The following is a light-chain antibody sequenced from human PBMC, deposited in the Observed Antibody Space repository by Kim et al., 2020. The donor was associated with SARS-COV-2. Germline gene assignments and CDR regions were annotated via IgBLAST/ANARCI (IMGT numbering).Light chain of an antibody. J-gene: IGKJ2*01. CDR2: ASS. Sequence: SASVGDRVTITCRASQDITNSLAWFQQKPGKVPKSLIYASSILQTGVPSRFSGSGSGTDFTLTISSLQPDDFATYYCQHYSSYPYTFGQGTKLEI. CDR3: QHYSSYPYT. V-gene: IGKV1-16*01. CDR1: QDITNS.